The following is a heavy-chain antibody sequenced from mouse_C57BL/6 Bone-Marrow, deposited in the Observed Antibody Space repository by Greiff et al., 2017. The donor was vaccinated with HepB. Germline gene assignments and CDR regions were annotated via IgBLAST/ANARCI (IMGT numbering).Heavy chain of an antibody. V-gene: IGHV1-76*01. CDR2: IYPGSGNT. CDR3: ARFHWYFDV. Sequence: RPGQGLEWIARIYPGSGNTYYNEKFKGKATLTAEKSSSTAYMQLSSLTSEDSAVYFCARFHWYFDVWGTGTTVTVSS. J-gene: IGHJ1*03.